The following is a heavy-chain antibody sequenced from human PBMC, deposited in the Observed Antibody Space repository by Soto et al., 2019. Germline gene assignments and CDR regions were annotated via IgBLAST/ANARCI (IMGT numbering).Heavy chain of an antibody. CDR3: GREGQPQAQEEYYQFNGMDV. CDR2: MGAHSGHR. CDR1: GYNFTRFG. V-gene: IGHV1-18*01. J-gene: IGHJ6*02. D-gene: IGHD2-8*01. Sequence: FQLVQSGAEVKKPGASVRVSCKASGYNFTRFGITWVRQAPGQGLEGMGWMGAHSGHRRQAPRFQGRLTMTTDASLSTAYIDLRSLRSDDTALYYCGREGQPQAQEEYYQFNGMDVWGQGTMVIVSS.